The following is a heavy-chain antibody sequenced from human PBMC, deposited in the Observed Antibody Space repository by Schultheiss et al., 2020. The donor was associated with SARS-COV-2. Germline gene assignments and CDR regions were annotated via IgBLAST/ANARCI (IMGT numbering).Heavy chain of an antibody. V-gene: IGHV4-4*07. J-gene: IGHJ4*02. CDR1: GGSISSYY. D-gene: IGHD2-15*01. CDR2: IYTSGST. Sequence: SETLSLTCTVSGGSISSYYWSWIRQPAGKGLEWIGRIYTSGSTNYNPSLKSRVTISVDTSKNQFTLKLSSVTAADTAVYYCAGDVRCSGGSCLSGLDYWGQGTLVTVSS. CDR3: AGDVRCSGGSCLSGLDY.